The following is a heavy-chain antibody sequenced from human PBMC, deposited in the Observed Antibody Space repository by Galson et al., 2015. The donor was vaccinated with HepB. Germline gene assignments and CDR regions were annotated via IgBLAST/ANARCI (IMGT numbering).Heavy chain of an antibody. Sequence: ETLSLTCTVSGGSISSYYWSWIRQPPGKGLEWIGYIYYSGSTNYNPSLKSRVTISVDTSKNQFSLKLSSVTAADTAVYYCARGHYYDSSGYYYWGQGTLVTVSS. D-gene: IGHD3-22*01. CDR2: IYYSGST. CDR1: GGSISSYY. V-gene: IGHV4-59*01. CDR3: ARGHYYDSSGYYY. J-gene: IGHJ4*02.